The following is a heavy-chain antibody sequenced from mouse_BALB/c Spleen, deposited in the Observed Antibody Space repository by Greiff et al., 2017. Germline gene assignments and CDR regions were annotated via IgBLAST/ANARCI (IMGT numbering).Heavy chain of an antibody. J-gene: IGHJ3*01. CDR1: GYSITSGYY. CDR3: ARGYYRYDEGTWFAY. Sequence: EVKLQESGPGLVKPSQSLSLTCSVTGYSITSGYYWNWIRQFPGNKLEWMGYISYDGSNNYNPSLKNRISITRDTSKNQFFLKLNSVTTEDTATYYCARGYYRYDEGTWFAYWGQGTLVTVSA. D-gene: IGHD2-14*01. CDR2: ISYDGSN. V-gene: IGHV3-6*02.